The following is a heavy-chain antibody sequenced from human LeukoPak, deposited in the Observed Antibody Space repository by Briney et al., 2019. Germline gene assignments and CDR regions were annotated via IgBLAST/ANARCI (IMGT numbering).Heavy chain of an antibody. CDR3: VRDWGYDSSGYWQKYFDS. Sequence: GGSLRLSCAASGFSNYTMHWVRQAPGKGLEWVAVISYDGSNKYYADSVKGRFTISRDNAKNTLHLQMNSLRAEDTAVYYCVRDWGYDSSGYWQKYFDSWGQGTLVTVSS. J-gene: IGHJ4*02. V-gene: IGHV3-30*04. CDR2: ISYDGSNK. CDR1: GFSNYT. D-gene: IGHD3-22*01.